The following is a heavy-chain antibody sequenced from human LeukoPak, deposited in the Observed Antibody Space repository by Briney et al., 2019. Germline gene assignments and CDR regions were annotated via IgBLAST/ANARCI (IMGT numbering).Heavy chain of an antibody. J-gene: IGHJ4*02. Sequence: PGGSLRLSCAASGFTFSSYGMSWVRQAPGKGLEWVSYISSSGSTIYYADSVKGRFTISRDNAKNSLYLQMNSLRAEDTAVYYCARDPGWELRPYFDYWGQGTLVTVSS. CDR3: ARDPGWELRPYFDY. V-gene: IGHV3-48*04. CDR1: GFTFSSYG. CDR2: ISSSGSTI. D-gene: IGHD1-26*01.